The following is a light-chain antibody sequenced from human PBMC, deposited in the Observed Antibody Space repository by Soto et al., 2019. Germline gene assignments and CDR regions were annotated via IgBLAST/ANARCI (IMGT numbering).Light chain of an antibody. J-gene: IGLJ1*01. CDR1: SSDFGGYKC. CDR2: YVS. CDR3: SSYTDRKHLV. V-gene: IGLV2-11*01. Sequence: QSVLTQPRSVSGSPGQSVSISCAGTSSDFGGYKCVSWYRQHPGKAPKLMIFYVSQRPSGVPDRSSGSKSGNTXSXXVXELQAEDEADYYCSSYTDRKHLVFGTGTKVTVL.